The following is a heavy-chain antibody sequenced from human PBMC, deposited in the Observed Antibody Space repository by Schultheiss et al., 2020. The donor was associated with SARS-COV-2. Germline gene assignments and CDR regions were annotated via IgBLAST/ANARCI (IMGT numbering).Heavy chain of an antibody. CDR3: ASVVPPGDDP. CDR2: ISSSSSYI. Sequence: GGSLRLSCAASGFTVSSNYMSWVRQAPGKGLEWVSSISSSSSYIYYADSVKGRFTISRDNAKNSLYLQMNSLRAEDTAVYYCASVVPPGDDPWGQGTLVTVSS. V-gene: IGHV3-21*01. CDR1: GFTVSSNY. D-gene: IGHD3-10*01. J-gene: IGHJ5*02.